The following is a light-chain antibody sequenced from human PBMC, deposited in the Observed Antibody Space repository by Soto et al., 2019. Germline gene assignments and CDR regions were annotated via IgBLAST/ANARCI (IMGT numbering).Light chain of an antibody. CDR3: QHYNNWPRT. CDR2: AAS. CDR1: QGIGND. V-gene: IGKV1-17*01. J-gene: IGKJ2*01. Sequence: DIQMTQSPSSLSASVGDRVTISCRASQGIGNDLGWYQQKPGTAPKRLVYAASSLQSGVPSRFSGSGSGTEFTLTISSLQSEDFAVYYCQHYNNWPRTFGQGTKLEIK.